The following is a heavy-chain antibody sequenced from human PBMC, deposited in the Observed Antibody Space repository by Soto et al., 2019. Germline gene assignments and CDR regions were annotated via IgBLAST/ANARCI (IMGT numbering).Heavy chain of an antibody. J-gene: IGHJ4*02. CDR2: ISYDSDTI. D-gene: IGHD1-26*01. V-gene: IGHV3-48*01. CDR3: SGAESPDTAYFSLY. Sequence: GSLRLSCSGSGFTFGTYSMNWFRQGAGKVLEWIAYISYDSDTIQYADSVKGRFTISRDTSNGIAYLQMNSLNIEDSAVYYCSGAESPDTAYFSLYWGQGTPVTVSS. CDR1: GFTFGTYS.